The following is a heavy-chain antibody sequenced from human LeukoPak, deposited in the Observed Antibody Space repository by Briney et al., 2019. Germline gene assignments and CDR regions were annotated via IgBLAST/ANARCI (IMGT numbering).Heavy chain of an antibody. CDR2: ISGSGGST. J-gene: IGHJ4*02. Sequence: GSLRLSCAASGFTFSSYGMSWVRQAPGKGLEWVSAISGSGGSTYYADSVKGRFTISRDNSKNTLYLQMNSLRAEDTAVYYCAKDPTDFDSSGQTYFDYWGQGTLVTVSS. V-gene: IGHV3-23*01. D-gene: IGHD3-22*01. CDR1: GFTFSSYG. CDR3: AKDPTDFDSSGQTYFDY.